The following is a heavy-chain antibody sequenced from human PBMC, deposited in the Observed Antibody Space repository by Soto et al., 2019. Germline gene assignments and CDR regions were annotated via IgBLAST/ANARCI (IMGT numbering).Heavy chain of an antibody. CDR2: IIPILGTA. D-gene: IGHD2-2*01. J-gene: IGHJ4*02. Sequence: QVQLVQSGAEVKKPGSSVKVSCKASGGTFSSYTISWVRQAPGQGLEWMGRIIPILGTANYAQKFQGRVTITADKSTSTAYMELSSLRSEDTAVYYCARDCSSTSCYGYWGQGTLVTVSS. CDR3: ARDCSSTSCYGY. V-gene: IGHV1-69*08. CDR1: GGTFSSYT.